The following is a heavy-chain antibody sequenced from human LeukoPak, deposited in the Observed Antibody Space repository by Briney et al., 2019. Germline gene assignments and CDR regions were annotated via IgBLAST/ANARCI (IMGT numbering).Heavy chain of an antibody. CDR2: IRYDGSNK. D-gene: IGHD4-17*01. Sequence: GGSLRLSCAASGFSFSNYGMHWVRQAPGKGLKWVAFIRYDGSNKYYADSAKGRFTISRDNSKNTLYLQMNSLRAEDTAVYYCASAYDYGDPTHDPWGQGTLVTVSS. CDR3: ASAYDYGDPTHDP. J-gene: IGHJ5*02. CDR1: GFSFSNYG. V-gene: IGHV3-30*02.